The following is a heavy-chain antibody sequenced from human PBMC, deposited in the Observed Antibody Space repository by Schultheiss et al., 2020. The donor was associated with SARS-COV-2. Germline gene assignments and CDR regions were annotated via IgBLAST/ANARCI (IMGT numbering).Heavy chain of an antibody. CDR1: GFTFSSYW. J-gene: IGHJ4*02. Sequence: ESLKISCAASGFTFSSYWMHWVRQAPGKGLVWIGEINHSGSTNYNPSLKSRVTISVDTSKNQFSLKLSSVTAADTAVYYCARRSSYGLDYWGQGTLVTVSS. CDR3: ARRSSYGLDY. D-gene: IGHD4-17*01. V-gene: IGHV4-34*01. CDR2: INHSGST.